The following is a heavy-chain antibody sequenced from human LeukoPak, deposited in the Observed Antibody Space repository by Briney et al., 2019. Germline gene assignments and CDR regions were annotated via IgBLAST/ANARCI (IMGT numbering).Heavy chain of an antibody. V-gene: IGHV3-23*01. Sequence: GGSLRLSCAASGFTFSGYAMSWVRQAPGKGLEWVSVISGSGGNTYYADPVKGRLIISRDNSNNTLYLQLNSLRAEDTAIYYCAKAMCSGGSCYCHLDYWGQGTLVTVSS. CDR1: GFTFSGYA. CDR3: AKAMCSGGSCYCHLDY. D-gene: IGHD2-15*01. CDR2: ISGSGGNT. J-gene: IGHJ4*02.